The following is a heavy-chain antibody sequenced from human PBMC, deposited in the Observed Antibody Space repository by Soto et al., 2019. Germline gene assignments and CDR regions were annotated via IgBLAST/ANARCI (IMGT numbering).Heavy chain of an antibody. V-gene: IGHV1-8*01. CDR1: GYTFTSYD. CDR2: MNPSTGNT. Sequence: QVQLVQSGAEVKKPGASVKVSCKASGYTFTSYDIIWVRQATGQGLEWMGWMNPSTGNTYSAEKFQGRLTMTRNTSISTVYMELSSLSFEDTAVYYCARGRIIVAGGFDPWGQGTLVTVSS. CDR3: ARGRIIVAGGFDP. D-gene: IGHD6-19*01. J-gene: IGHJ5*02.